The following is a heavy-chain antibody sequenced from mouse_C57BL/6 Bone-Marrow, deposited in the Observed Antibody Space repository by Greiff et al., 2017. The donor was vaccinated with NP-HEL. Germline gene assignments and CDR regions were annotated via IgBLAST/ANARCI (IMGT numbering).Heavy chain of an antibody. D-gene: IGHD2-2*01. V-gene: IGHV3-8*01. CDR1: GYSIISDY. CDR3: ARSPLWLRRNYYARDY. CDR2: ISYSGST. J-gene: IGHJ4*01. Sequence: EVQLVESGPGLAKPSQTLSLTCSVTGYSIISDYWNWIRKFPGNKLEYMGYISYSGSTSYNPSLKSRISITRDTSKNQYYLQLNSVTTEDTATYYGARSPLWLRRNYYARDYWGQGTSVTVSA.